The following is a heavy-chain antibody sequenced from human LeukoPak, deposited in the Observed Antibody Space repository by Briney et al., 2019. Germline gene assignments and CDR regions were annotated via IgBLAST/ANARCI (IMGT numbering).Heavy chain of an antibody. Sequence: PSETLSLTCAVYGYSLSSGYYWGWIRQPPGKGLEWIGSIYHSGSTYYNPSLTSRATLSVDTSKHHFSLNLRSVTAADTAVYYCARHTASGYYDSSGYYPLPFDYWGQGTLVTVSS. CDR3: ARHTASGYYDSSGYYPLPFDY. CDR2: IYHSGST. V-gene: IGHV4-38-2*01. CDR1: GYSLSSGYY. J-gene: IGHJ4*02. D-gene: IGHD3-22*01.